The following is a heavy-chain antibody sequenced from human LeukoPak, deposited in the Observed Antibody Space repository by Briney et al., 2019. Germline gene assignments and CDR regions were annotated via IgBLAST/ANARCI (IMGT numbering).Heavy chain of an antibody. CDR2: IYYSGST. CDR3: ARAGAGNRSFDY. V-gene: IGHV4-30-4*07. J-gene: IGHJ4*02. Sequence: SETLSLTCAVSGGSISSGGYSWSWIRRPPGKGLEWIGYIYYSGSTYYNPSLKSRVTISVDTSKNQFSLKLSSVTAADTAVYYCARAGAGNRSFDYWGQGTLVTVSS. CDR1: GGSISSGGYS. D-gene: IGHD1-1*01.